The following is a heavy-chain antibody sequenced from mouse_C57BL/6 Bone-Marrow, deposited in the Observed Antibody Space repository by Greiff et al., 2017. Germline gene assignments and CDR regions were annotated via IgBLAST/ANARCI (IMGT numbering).Heavy chain of an antibody. CDR2: IYPGDGDT. CDR1: GYAFSSYW. D-gene: IGHD1-1*01. CDR3: ATYYYGTQDAMDY. V-gene: IGHV1-80*01. J-gene: IGHJ4*01. Sequence: QVQLQQSGAELVKPGASVKISCKASGYAFSSYWMNWVKQRPGKGLEWIGQIYPGDGDTNYNGKFKGKATLTADKSSSTAYMQLSSLTAEDSAVYFCATYYYGTQDAMDYWGQGTSVTVSS.